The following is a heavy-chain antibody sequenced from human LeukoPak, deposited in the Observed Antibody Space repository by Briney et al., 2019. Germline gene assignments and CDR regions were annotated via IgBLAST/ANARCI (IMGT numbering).Heavy chain of an antibody. CDR3: ARGNYGYVSAFDI. CDR1: GGSFSGYD. J-gene: IGHJ3*02. D-gene: IGHD3-16*01. V-gene: IGHV4-34*01. CDR2: INHSGSS. Sequence: SETLSLTCAVSGGSFSGYDWSWIRQPPGRGLEWIGEINHSGSSNYNPSLKSRLTISADTSKNQFSLKVISVTAADTTLYYCARGNYGYVSAFDIWGQGTMVTVSS.